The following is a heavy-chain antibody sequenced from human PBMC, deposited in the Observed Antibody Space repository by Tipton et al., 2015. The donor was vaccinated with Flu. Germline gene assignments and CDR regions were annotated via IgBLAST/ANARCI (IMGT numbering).Heavy chain of an antibody. D-gene: IGHD3-10*02. V-gene: IGHV3-66*02. CDR3: ARLGSRAFDI. Sequence: QLVQSGGGLVRPGGSLRLSCGGSGFIFRDAWMSWVRQAPGKGLEWVSVIYSGGSTYYADSVKGRFTISRDNSKNTLYLQMNSLSSEDTAVYYCARLGSRAFDIWGQGTMVTVSS. CDR2: IYSGGST. J-gene: IGHJ3*02. CDR1: GFIFRDAW.